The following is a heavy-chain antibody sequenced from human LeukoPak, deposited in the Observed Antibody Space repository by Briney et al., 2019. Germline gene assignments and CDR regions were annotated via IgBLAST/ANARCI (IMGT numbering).Heavy chain of an antibody. CDR2: INWNGGNT. CDR3: ARDLHPRLTGYFDY. J-gene: IGHJ4*02. D-gene: IGHD3-16*01. V-gene: IGHV3-20*04. Sequence: PGGSLRLSCAASGFTFEDHEMSWVRQVPGKGLEWVSGINWNGGNTGYADSVKGRFTISRDNAKNSLSLQMNSLRVEDTAVYYCARDLHPRLTGYFDYWGQGTVVTVSS. CDR1: GFTFEDHE.